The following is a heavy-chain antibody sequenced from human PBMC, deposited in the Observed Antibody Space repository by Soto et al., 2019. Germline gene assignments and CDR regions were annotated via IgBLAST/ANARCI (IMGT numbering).Heavy chain of an antibody. D-gene: IGHD1-26*01. V-gene: IGHV1-3*05. CDR3: ASSGSYWAIDY. Sequence: QVQLVQSGAEEKKPGASVKVSCKASGYTFTSYAMHWVRQAPGQRLEWMGRINAGNGNTKHSQKFQGRVTITRDTSATTPYMELSSLRSEDTAVSYCASSGSYWAIDYWGQGTLVTVSS. CDR2: INAGNGNT. J-gene: IGHJ4*02. CDR1: GYTFTSYA.